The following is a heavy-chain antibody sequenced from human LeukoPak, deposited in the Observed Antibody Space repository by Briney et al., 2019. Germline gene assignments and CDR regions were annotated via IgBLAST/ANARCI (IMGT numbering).Heavy chain of an antibody. CDR3: ARGRPHGNDY. J-gene: IGHJ4*02. Sequence: PGGSLRLSCAAPGFTFSSYWMNWVRQAPGKGLVWVSRIASDGSSTTYADSVKGRFSISRDNAKNTLYLQMNSLRVEDTAVYYYARGRPHGNDYWGQGTLVTVSS. CDR2: IASDGSST. CDR1: GFTFSSYW. V-gene: IGHV3-74*01. D-gene: IGHD4-23*01.